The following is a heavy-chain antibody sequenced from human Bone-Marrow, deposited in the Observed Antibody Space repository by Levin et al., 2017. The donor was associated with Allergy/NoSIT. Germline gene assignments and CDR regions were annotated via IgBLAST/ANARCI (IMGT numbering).Heavy chain of an antibody. J-gene: IGHJ2*01. V-gene: IGHV3-48*01. Sequence: GGSLRLSCAASGFTFSFYTMNWVRQAPGKGLEWVSYISIDDRSIYYADSVKGRFTIPRDNAKNSLYLQLNSLRPGDTAIYSCARDQHWFFNLWSRGTLVTVSS. CDR2: ISIDDRSI. CDR1: GFTFSFYT. CDR3: ARDQHWFFNL.